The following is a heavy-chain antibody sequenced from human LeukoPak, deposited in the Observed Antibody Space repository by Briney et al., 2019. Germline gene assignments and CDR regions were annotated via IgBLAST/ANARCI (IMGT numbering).Heavy chain of an antibody. V-gene: IGHV1-18*01. CDR2: ISAHNGNT. CDR3: ARRGVGATSPDY. Sequence: ASVKVSCKASGYTFTSYGISRVRQAPGQGLEWMGWISAHNGNTNYAQKLQGGVTMTTDTSTSTAYMELRSLRSDDTAVYYCARRGVGATSPDYWGQGTLVTVSS. J-gene: IGHJ4*02. CDR1: GYTFTSYG. D-gene: IGHD1-26*01.